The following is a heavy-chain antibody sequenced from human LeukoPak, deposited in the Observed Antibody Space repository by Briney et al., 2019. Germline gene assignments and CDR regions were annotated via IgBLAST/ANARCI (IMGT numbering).Heavy chain of an antibody. Sequence: GRSLRLYCAASGCTFSSYGMHWVRQAPGKGLEWVSAISGSGGSTYYADSVKGRFTISRDNSKNTLYLQMNSLRAEDTAVYYCAKDEGSIAANNEGYYYYYGMDVWGQGTTVTVSS. J-gene: IGHJ6*02. D-gene: IGHD6-6*01. CDR2: ISGSGGST. V-gene: IGHV3-23*01. CDR1: GCTFSSYG. CDR3: AKDEGSIAANNEGYYYYYGMDV.